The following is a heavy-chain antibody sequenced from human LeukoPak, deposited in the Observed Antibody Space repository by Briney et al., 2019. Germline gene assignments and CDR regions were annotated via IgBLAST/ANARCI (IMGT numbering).Heavy chain of an antibody. J-gene: IGHJ6*02. Sequence: SETLSLTCTVSGGSISSSSYYWGWIRQPPGKGLEWIGYIYYSGSTNYNPSLKSRVTISVDTSKNQFSLKLSSVTAADTAVYYCARNYYDFWSGSSFYYGMDVWGQGTTVTVSS. V-gene: IGHV4-61*05. CDR2: IYYSGST. CDR3: ARNYYDFWSGSSFYYGMDV. D-gene: IGHD3-3*01. CDR1: GGSISSSSYY.